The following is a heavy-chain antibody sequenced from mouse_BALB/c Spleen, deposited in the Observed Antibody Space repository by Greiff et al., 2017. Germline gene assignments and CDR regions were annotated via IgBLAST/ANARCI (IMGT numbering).Heavy chain of an antibody. CDR2: INPSNGRT. CDR1: GYTFTSYW. V-gene: IGHV1S81*02. CDR3: AREEAYGNYPSFAY. Sequence: VKLQQPGAELVKPGASVKLSCKASGYTFTSYWMHWVKQRPGQGLEWIGEINPSNGRTNYNEKFKSKATLTVDKSSSTAYMQLSSLTSEDSAVYYCAREEAYGNYPSFAYWGQGTLVTVSA. D-gene: IGHD2-1*01. J-gene: IGHJ3*01.